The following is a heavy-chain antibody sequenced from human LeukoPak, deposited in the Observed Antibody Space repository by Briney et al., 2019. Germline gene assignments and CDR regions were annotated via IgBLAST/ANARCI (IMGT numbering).Heavy chain of an antibody. J-gene: IGHJ6*03. CDR3: AKTDQYSFYYYYMDV. Sequence: GGSLRLSCAASGFTFSSYAMSWVRQAPGKGLEWVSAISGSGGSTYYADSVKGRFTISRDNSKNTLYLQMNSLRAEDTAVYYCAKTDQYSFYYYYMDVWGKGTTVTVSS. D-gene: IGHD4-11*01. V-gene: IGHV3-23*01. CDR2: ISGSGGST. CDR1: GFTFSSYA.